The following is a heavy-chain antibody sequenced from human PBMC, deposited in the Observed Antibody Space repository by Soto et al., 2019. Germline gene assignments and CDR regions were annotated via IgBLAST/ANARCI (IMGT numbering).Heavy chain of an antibody. CDR2: ISRSHSDI. V-gene: IGHV3-21*04. CDR3: GREGPTGYIPYYIET. Sequence: PGGSLRLSCSASGFSNSNFGMFWVRQATGRGLEWISFISRSHSDIYYADSVKGRFTISRDNAKNSMFLQMNSLRDEDRAVYYCGREGPTGYIPYYIETRGQGGPVTASS. CDR1: GFSNSNFG. D-gene: IGHD1-26*01. J-gene: IGHJ4*02.